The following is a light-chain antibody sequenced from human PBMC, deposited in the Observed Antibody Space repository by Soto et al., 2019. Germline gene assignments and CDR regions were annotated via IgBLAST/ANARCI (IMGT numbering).Light chain of an antibody. CDR3: QQRSNWPPVT. V-gene: IGKV3-11*01. CDR2: DAS. CDR1: QSVSIY. Sequence: ILWSQSPAILSLSPGEKATLSGSVCQSVSIYLAWYQQKPGQAPWRLIYDASNRATGIPARFSGSGSGTDFTLTISSLEPEDFAVYYCQQRSNWPPVTFGQGTRLVI. J-gene: IGKJ5*01.